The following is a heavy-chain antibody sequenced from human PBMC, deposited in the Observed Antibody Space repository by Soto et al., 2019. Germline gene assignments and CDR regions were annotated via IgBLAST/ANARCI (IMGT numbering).Heavy chain of an antibody. D-gene: IGHD1-20*01. J-gene: IGHJ6*03. CDR1: GGSISSSSYY. CDR2: IYYSGST. V-gene: IGHV4-39*01. CDR3: ARHVGDNWNYYYYMDV. Sequence: TSETLSLTCTVSGGSISSSSYYWGWIRQPPGKGLEWIGSIYYSGSTYYNPSLKSRVTISVDTSKNQFSLKLSSVTAADTAVYYCARHVGDNWNYYYYMDVWGKGTTVTVSS.